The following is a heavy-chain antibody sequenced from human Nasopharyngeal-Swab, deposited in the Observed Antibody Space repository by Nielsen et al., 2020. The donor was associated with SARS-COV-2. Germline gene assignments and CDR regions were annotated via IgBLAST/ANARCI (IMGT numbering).Heavy chain of an antibody. CDR2: IIPVFGTT. D-gene: IGHD2-15*01. V-gene: IGHV1-69*06. Sequence: SVKVSCKPSGGTFNSYAFSWVRQAPGQGFEWMGRIIPVFGTTNYAQDFQGRVTITADKSTATAYMQLSSLRSEDTAVYYCARESGSSQYSAYYMDVWGKGTAVTVSS. J-gene: IGHJ6*03. CDR1: GGTFNSYA. CDR3: ARESGSSQYSAYYMDV.